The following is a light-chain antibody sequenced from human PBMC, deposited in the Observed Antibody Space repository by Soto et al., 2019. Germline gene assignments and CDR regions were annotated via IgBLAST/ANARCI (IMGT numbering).Light chain of an antibody. J-gene: IGKJ5*01. V-gene: IGKV3-11*01. CDR1: QIVTNY. CDR2: AAS. Sequence: ESRLTQSPVTLSLSPGERATLSCRSSQIVTNYLAWYQQKPGQAPRLLIYAASSRATGIPDRFSGGGSGTDFTLTISRLEPEDFAVYYCQQRSNWPPPITFGQGTRLEIK. CDR3: QQRSNWPPPIT.